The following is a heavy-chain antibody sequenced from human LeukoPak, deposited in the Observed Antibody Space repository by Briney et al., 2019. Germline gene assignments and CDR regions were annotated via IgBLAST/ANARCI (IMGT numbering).Heavy chain of an antibody. CDR2: IKQDGSAK. CDR3: ARASLYYDCWSGPFDY. Sequence: PGGSLRLSCAASGFTFRNYWMIWVRQAPGKGLEWVANIKQDGSAKHYVDSVKGRFTMSRDNAKNSLYLQMNSLRAEDTAVYYCARASLYYDCWSGPFDYWGQGNLVTVSS. V-gene: IGHV3-7*01. CDR1: GFTFRNYW. J-gene: IGHJ4*02. D-gene: IGHD3-3*01.